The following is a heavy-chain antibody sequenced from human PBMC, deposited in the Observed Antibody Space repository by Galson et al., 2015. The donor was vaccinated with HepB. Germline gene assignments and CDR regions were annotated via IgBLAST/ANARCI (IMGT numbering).Heavy chain of an antibody. D-gene: IGHD3-22*01. CDR2: IYDSGNT. CDR1: GGSISSGGYY. Sequence: TLSLTCTVSGGSISSGGYYWTWIRQHPGKGLEWIGYIYDSGNTYYNPSLKSRVTISVDTSKNQFSLKLSSVTAADTAVYYCARAPPDSSGLYWGQGTLVTVSS. V-gene: IGHV4-31*03. J-gene: IGHJ4*02. CDR3: ARAPPDSSGLY.